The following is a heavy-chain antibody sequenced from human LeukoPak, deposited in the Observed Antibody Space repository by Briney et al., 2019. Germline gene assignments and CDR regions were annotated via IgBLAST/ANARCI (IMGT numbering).Heavy chain of an antibody. CDR2: INPNSGGT. D-gene: IGHD6-19*01. CDR3: ARKEWLLSSGSVGY. CDR1: GYTFTGYY. V-gene: IGHV1-2*02. Sequence: GASVKVSCKASGYTFTGYYMHWVRQAPGQGLEWMGWINPNSGGTNYAQKFQGRVTMTRDTSISTAYMELSRLRSDDTAVYYCARKEWLLSSGSVGYWGQGTLVTVSS. J-gene: IGHJ4*02.